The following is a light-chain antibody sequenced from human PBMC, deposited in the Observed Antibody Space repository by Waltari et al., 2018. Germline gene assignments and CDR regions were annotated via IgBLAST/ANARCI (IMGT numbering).Light chain of an antibody. J-gene: IGKJ1*01. CDR1: QSVSYS. V-gene: IGKV3-11*01. CDR3: QQRSSWPRT. CDR2: SAS. Sequence: ELVLTQSPATMSLSPGERATLSCRASQSVSYSLAWYQQKPGQTPRLLIYSASNRATGIPARFSCSGSGSDFTLTIGSLGPEDFAVYYCQQRSSWPRTFGQGTKVEIK.